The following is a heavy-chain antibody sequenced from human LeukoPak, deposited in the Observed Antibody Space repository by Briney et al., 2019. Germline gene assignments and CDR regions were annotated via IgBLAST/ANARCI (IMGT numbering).Heavy chain of an antibody. CDR1: GGSISSSY. J-gene: IGHJ5*02. CDR2: IYYSGST. D-gene: IGHD6-19*01. Sequence: SGTLSLTCTVSGGSISSSYWSWIRQPPGKGLEWIGYIYYSGSTNYNPSLESRVTISIDTSKNHFSLKLSSVTASDTAVYYCAAESERWLVRTWGQGTLVTVSS. V-gene: IGHV4-59*01. CDR3: AAESERWLVRT.